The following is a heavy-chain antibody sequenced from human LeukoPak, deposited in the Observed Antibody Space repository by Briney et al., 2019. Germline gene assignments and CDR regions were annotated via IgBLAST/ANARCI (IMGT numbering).Heavy chain of an antibody. D-gene: IGHD3-22*01. CDR3: AVYYYDSSGYYYSKYFQH. Sequence: ASVKVSCKASGGTFSSYAISWVRQAPGQGLEWMGGIIPIFGTANYAQKFQGRVTITTDESTSTAYMELSSLRSEDTAVYYCAVYYYDSSGYYYSKYFQHWGQGTLVTVSS. J-gene: IGHJ1*01. CDR2: IIPIFGTA. V-gene: IGHV1-69*05. CDR1: GGTFSSYA.